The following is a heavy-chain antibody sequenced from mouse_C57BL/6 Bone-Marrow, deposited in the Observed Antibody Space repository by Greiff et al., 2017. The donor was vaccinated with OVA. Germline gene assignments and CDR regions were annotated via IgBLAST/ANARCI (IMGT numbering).Heavy chain of an antibody. V-gene: IGHV1-59*01. CDR3: AHYGSRLYLHY. Sequence: VKLQQPGAELVRPGTSVKLSCKASGYTFTNYWMHWVKQRPGQGLEWIGAIAPSDSYINYNQKFKGRATLTVDTSSSTAYMHLSSLTSEDSAVYYCAHYGSRLYLHYWGQGTSLTVSS. CDR2: IAPSDSYI. D-gene: IGHD1-1*01. J-gene: IGHJ2*02. CDR1: GYTFTNYW.